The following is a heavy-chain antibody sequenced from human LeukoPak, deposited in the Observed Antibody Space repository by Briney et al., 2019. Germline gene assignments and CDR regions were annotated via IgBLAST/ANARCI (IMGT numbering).Heavy chain of an antibody. CDR1: GYTFTGYY. CDR3: ARGSRITIFGVVSNWFDP. CDR2: INPNSGGT. J-gene: IGHJ5*02. V-gene: IGHV1-2*02. D-gene: IGHD3-3*01. Sequence: ASVKVSCKASGYTFTGYYMHWVRQAPGQGLEWMGWINPNSGGTNYAQKFQGRVTMTRDTSISTAYMELSRLRSDDTAVYYCARGSRITIFGVVSNWFDPWGQGTLVTVSS.